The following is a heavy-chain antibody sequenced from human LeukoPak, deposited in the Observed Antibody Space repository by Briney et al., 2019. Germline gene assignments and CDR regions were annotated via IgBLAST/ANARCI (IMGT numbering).Heavy chain of an antibody. CDR3: ARDHSSGYFYLNWFDP. CDR1: GFTFSNYA. Sequence: PGRSLRLSCAASGFTFSNYAMHWVRQAPGKGLEWVAVISYDGSNKYYADSVKGRFTISRDNSKNTLYLQMNSLGPEDTAVYFCARDHSSGYFYLNWFDPWGQGTLVTVSS. D-gene: IGHD3-22*01. V-gene: IGHV3-30-3*01. J-gene: IGHJ5*02. CDR2: ISYDGSNK.